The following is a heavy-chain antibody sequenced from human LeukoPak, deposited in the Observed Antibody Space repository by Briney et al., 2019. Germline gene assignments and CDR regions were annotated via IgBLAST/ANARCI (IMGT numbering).Heavy chain of an antibody. CDR3: VRGRNYYDNSAYYSLIFDS. Sequence: SQTLSLTCAVYGGSFSGYYWDWLRQPPGRGLEWIGEINHGGSTNYNPSLKSRVTISVDPSKYQFSLRLTSVTAADTGVYYCVRGRNYYDNSAYYSLIFDSWGQGTLVTVSS. CDR1: GGSFSGYY. V-gene: IGHV4-34*01. D-gene: IGHD3-22*01. J-gene: IGHJ4*02. CDR2: INHGGST.